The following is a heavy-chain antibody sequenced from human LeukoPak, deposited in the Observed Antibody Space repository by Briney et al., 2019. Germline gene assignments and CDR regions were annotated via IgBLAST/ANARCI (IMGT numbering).Heavy chain of an antibody. CDR1: GFTFSSYA. Sequence: GGSLRLSCAASGFTFSSYAMHWVRQAPGKGLEYVSAISSNGGSTYYANSVKGRFTISRDNSKNTLYLQMNSLRAEDTAVYYCTRESGPSIDYYYYMDVWGKGTTVTVSS. D-gene: IGHD2/OR15-2a*01. J-gene: IGHJ6*03. CDR2: ISSNGGST. V-gene: IGHV3-64*01. CDR3: TRESGPSIDYYYYMDV.